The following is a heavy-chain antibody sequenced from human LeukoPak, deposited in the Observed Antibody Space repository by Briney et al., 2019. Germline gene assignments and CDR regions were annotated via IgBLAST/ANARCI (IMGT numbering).Heavy chain of an antibody. V-gene: IGHV4-4*07. J-gene: IGHJ3*01. CDR1: SGSISSYY. D-gene: IGHD2-21*01. CDR2: FYSSGNS. Sequence: SETLSLTCTVSSGSISSYYWSWIRQPAGKGLEWIGRFYSSGNSDYNPSLKSRVTMSADTSKNQFSMQLTSVTAADTAVYYCVRERHIASDAFDVWGQGTLVTVSS. CDR3: VRERHIASDAFDV.